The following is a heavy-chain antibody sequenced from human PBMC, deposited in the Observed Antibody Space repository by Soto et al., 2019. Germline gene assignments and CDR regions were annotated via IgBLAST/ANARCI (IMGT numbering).Heavy chain of an antibody. CDR1: GYTFTSYA. D-gene: IGHD5-18*01. V-gene: IGHV1-3*01. CDR2: INAGNGNT. J-gene: IGHJ4*02. CDR3: ARGLDGYLHYFDY. Sequence: ASVKVSCKASGYTFTSYAMHWVRQAPGQRLEWMGWINAGNGNTKYSQKFQGRVTITRDTSASTAYMELSSLRSEDTAVYYCARGLDGYLHYFDYWGQGTPVTVSS.